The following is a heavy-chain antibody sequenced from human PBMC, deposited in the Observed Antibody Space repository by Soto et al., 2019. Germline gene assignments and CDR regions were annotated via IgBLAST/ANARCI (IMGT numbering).Heavy chain of an antibody. CDR3: SRGPPFH. CDR2: INHSGST. D-gene: IGHD3-16*01. V-gene: IGHV4-59*12. CDR1: GGSISNYC. J-gene: IGHJ4*02. Sequence: CTVSGGSISNYCWSWMRHPPGKKLEWIGYINHSGSTNYNPSLKSRVTISVDTSKNQFSLKLSSVTAADTDVYYCSRGPPFHWGQGTLVTVSS.